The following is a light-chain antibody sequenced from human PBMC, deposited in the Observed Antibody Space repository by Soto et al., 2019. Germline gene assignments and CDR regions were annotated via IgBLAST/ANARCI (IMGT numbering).Light chain of an antibody. CDR3: QQYDNWPPIT. CDR1: QSIRSN. J-gene: IGKJ5*01. V-gene: IGKV3-15*01. Sequence: EIVMTQSPATLSVSPGEGVTLFCRASQSIRSNLAWYQQTPGQAPRLLLYGAYTRATGIPARFSGSGSGTEFTLTISSLQSEDFAVYYCQQYDNWPPITFGQGTRLE. CDR2: GAY.